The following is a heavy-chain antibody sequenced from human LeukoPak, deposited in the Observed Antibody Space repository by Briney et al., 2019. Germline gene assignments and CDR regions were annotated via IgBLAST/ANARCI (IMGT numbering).Heavy chain of an antibody. Sequence: SETLSLTCAVSGGSISSSNWWSWVRPPPGKGLEWIGEIYHSGSTNYNPSLKSRVTISVDKSKNQFSLKLSSVTAADTAVYYCARAGKWEPGGAFDIWGQGTMVTVSS. CDR1: GGSISSSNW. CDR2: IYHSGST. D-gene: IGHD1-26*01. V-gene: IGHV4-4*02. J-gene: IGHJ3*02. CDR3: ARAGKWEPGGAFDI.